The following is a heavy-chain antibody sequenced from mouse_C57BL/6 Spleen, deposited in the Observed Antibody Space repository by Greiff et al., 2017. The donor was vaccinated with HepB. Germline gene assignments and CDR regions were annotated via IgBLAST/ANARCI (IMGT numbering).Heavy chain of an antibody. CDR1: GYTFTSYW. CDR2: IYPGSGST. Sequence: QVQLQQPGAELVKPGASVKMSCKASGYTFTSYWITWVKQRPGQGLEWIGDIYPGSGSTNYNEKFKSKATLTVDTSSSTAYMQLSSLTSEDSAVYYCARGGGVVAHFDYWGQGTTLTVSA. V-gene: IGHV1-55*01. J-gene: IGHJ2*01. CDR3: ARGGGVVAHFDY. D-gene: IGHD1-1*01.